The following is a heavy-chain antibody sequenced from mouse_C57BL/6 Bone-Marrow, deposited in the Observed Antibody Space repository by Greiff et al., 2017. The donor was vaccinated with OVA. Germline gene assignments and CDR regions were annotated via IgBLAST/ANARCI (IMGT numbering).Heavy chain of an antibody. D-gene: IGHD1-1*01. Sequence: VQLKESGTVLARPGASVKMSCKTSGYTFTSYWMHWVKQRPGQGLEWIGAIYPGNSDTSYNQKFKGKAKLTAVTSASTAYMELSSLTNEDSAVYYCTRGGYYDGSSYGGDYAMDYWGQGTSVTVSS. V-gene: IGHV1-5*01. J-gene: IGHJ4*01. CDR1: GYTFTSYW. CDR3: TRGGYYDGSSYGGDYAMDY. CDR2: IYPGNSDT.